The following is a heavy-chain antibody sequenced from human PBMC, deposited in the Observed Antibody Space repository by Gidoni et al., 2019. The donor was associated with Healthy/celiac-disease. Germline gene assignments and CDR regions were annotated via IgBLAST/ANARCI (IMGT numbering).Heavy chain of an antibody. CDR3: ATYSGYDPERYVKGQENYYYYYGMDV. CDR2: INPNSGGT. CDR1: GYTFTGYY. J-gene: IGHJ6*02. Sequence: QVQLVQSGAEVKKPGASVKVSCKASGYTFTGYYMHWVRQAPGQGLEWMGWINPNSGGTNYAQKFQGWVTMTRDTSISTAYMELSRLRSDDTAVYYCATYSGYDPERYVKGQENYYYYYGMDVWGQGTTVTVSS. D-gene: IGHD5-12*01. V-gene: IGHV1-2*04.